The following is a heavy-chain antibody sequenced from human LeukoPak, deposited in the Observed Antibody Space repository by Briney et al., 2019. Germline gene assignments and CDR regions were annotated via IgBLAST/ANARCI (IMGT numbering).Heavy chain of an antibody. J-gene: IGHJ4*02. Sequence: GGSLRLSCAPSGFTFSTDWMTWVRQVPGKGLEWLGNINEGGSVTNYVDSVKGRFTMSRDNAKNTLFLQMSSLRVEDTAVYYCARDHHSGALDYWGQGTLVTVSS. CDR2: INEGGSVT. D-gene: IGHD1-26*01. V-gene: IGHV3-7*01. CDR3: ARDHHSGALDY. CDR1: GFTFSTDW.